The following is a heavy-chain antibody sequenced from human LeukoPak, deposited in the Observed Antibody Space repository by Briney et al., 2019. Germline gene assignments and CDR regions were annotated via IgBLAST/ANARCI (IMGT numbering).Heavy chain of an antibody. D-gene: IGHD4-17*01. Sequence: GGSLRLSCAASGLTFSSYAMSWVRQAPGTGLEWVSAISGSGGSTYYADSVKGRFTISRDNSKNTLYLQMNSLRAEDTAVYYCAKKTVTMCFIFDYWGQGTLVTVSS. CDR2: ISGSGGST. CDR3: AKKTVTMCFIFDY. J-gene: IGHJ4*02. V-gene: IGHV3-23*01. CDR1: GLTFSSYA.